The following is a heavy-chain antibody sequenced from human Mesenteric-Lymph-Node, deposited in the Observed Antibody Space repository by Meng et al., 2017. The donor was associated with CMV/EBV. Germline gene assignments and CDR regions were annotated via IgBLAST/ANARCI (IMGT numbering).Heavy chain of an antibody. J-gene: IGHJ6*02. CDR2: ISGSGDST. CDR3: AKDRGYGSEWQRSPEKYYGLDV. Sequence: GGSLRLSCAVSGITFSSYSMRWVRQAPGKGLEWVSGISGSGDSTQYADSVKGRFTISRDNSKNTLYLQMNSLRADDTAVYYCAKDRGYGSEWQRSPEKYYGLDVWGQGTTVTVSS. V-gene: IGHV3-23*01. D-gene: IGHD3-10*01. CDR1: GITFSSYS.